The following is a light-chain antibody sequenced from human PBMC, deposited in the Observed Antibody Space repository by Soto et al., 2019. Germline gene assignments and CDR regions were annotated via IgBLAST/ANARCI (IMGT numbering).Light chain of an antibody. Sequence: EIVMTQSPATLSVSPGERATLSCRASQSVTSNLACYQQRPGQGPRLLIYAVSTRATGVPARFSGSGSGTEFTLTISSLQSEDFGVYYCQHYNNWPLTFGGGTKVEIK. CDR1: QSVTSN. CDR2: AVS. V-gene: IGKV3-15*01. J-gene: IGKJ4*01. CDR3: QHYNNWPLT.